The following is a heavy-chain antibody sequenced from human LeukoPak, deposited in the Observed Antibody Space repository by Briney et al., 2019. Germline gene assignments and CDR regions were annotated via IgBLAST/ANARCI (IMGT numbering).Heavy chain of an antibody. D-gene: IGHD3-22*01. CDR2: ISSDGSTT. J-gene: IGHJ4*02. CDR1: GFTFISYW. CDR3: ARGHHYYDSSAYYY. V-gene: IGHV3-74*01. Sequence: GGSLRLSCAASGFTFISYWMHWVRQAPGKGLVWVSRISSDGSTTSYAASVKGRFTISRDTAKNTLYLQMNSLRAEDTAVYYCARGHHYYDSSAYYYWGQGTLVTVSS.